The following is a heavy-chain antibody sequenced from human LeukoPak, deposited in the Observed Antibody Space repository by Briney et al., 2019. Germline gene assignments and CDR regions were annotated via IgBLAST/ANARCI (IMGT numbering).Heavy chain of an antibody. V-gene: IGHV3-30*04. D-gene: IGHD5-12*01. CDR1: GFTFSSYA. CDR3: ARDPLRGGYSGYFDY. CDR2: ISYDGSNK. Sequence: GGSLRLSCAASGFTFSSYAMHWVRQAPGKGLEWVAVISYDGSNKYYADSVKGRFTISGDNSKNTLYLQMNSLRAEDTAVYYCARDPLRGGYSGYFDYWGQGTLVTVSS. J-gene: IGHJ4*02.